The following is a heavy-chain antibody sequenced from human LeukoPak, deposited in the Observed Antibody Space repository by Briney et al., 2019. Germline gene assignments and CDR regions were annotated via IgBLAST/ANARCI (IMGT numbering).Heavy chain of an antibody. Sequence: PGGSLRLSCAASGFTFSSYEMNWVRQAPGKGLEWVSYISSSGSTIYYADSVKGRFTISRDNAKNSLYLQMNSLRAEDTAVYYCATDIADAFDIWGQGTMVTGSS. CDR3: ATDIADAFDI. V-gene: IGHV3-48*03. CDR2: ISSSGSTI. D-gene: IGHD2-15*01. CDR1: GFTFSSYE. J-gene: IGHJ3*02.